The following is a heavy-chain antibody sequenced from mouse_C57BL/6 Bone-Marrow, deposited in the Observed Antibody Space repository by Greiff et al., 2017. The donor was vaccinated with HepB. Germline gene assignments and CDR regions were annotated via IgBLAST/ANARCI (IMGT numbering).Heavy chain of an antibody. V-gene: IGHV14-4*01. D-gene: IGHD1-1*01. Sequence: EVQLQQSGAGLVRPGASVKLSCTASGFNIKDDYMHWVRQKPEQGLEWIGWIDPGNGDIEYAAKFQGKATITADTTSNTAYLQLSSLTSEDAAVYYCTVITTVVGAYWGQGTLVTVSA. CDR1: GFNIKDDY. J-gene: IGHJ3*01. CDR2: IDPGNGDI. CDR3: TVITTVVGAY.